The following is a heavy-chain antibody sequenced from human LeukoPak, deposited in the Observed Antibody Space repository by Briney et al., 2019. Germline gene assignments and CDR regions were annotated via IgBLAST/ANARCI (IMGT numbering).Heavy chain of an antibody. J-gene: IGHJ4*02. CDR1: GESFSAYY. CDR3: ARGAPGGNDYGDY. Sequence: PSETLSLTCAVYGESFSAYYWTWIRQPPGKGLEWIGDINYSGNTNYNPSLESRLTISVDTSKNQLSLKLSSVTAADTAVYYCARGAPGGNDYGDYWGQGTLVTVSS. V-gene: IGHV4-34*01. CDR2: INYSGNT.